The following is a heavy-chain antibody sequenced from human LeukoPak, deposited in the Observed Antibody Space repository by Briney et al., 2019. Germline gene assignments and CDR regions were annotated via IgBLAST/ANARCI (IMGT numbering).Heavy chain of an antibody. Sequence: ASVKVSCKTSGYTFTSYIMNWVRQAPGQGLEWMGWINTNTGNPTYAQGFTGRFVFSLDTSVSTAYLQISSLKAEDTAVYYCARRLLTGYYGPTYYYYYGMDVWGQGTTVTVSS. CDR3: ARRLLTGYYGPTYYYYYGMDV. V-gene: IGHV7-4-1*02. CDR1: GYTFTSYI. J-gene: IGHJ6*02. CDR2: INTNTGNP. D-gene: IGHD3-9*01.